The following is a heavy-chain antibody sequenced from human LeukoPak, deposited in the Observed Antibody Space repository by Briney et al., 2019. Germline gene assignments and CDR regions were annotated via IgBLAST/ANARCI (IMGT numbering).Heavy chain of an antibody. J-gene: IGHJ6*02. CDR1: GFTFSSYA. CDR2: ISYDGSNK. D-gene: IGHD3-22*01. CDR3: AREGRSGYYYYYYGMDV. Sequence: GGSLRLSCAASGFTFSSYAMHWVRQAPGKGLEWVAVISYDGSNKYYADSVKGRFTISRGNSKNTLYLQMNSLRAEDTAVYYCAREGRSGYYYYYYGMDVWGQGTTVTVSS. V-gene: IGHV3-30-3*01.